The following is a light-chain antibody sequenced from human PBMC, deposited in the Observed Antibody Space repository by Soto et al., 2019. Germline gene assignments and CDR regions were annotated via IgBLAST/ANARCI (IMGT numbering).Light chain of an antibody. CDR1: QSISSW. Sequence: DIQMTQSPSTLSASVGDRVTITCRASQSISSWLAWYQQKPGKAPKLLIYKASSLESGVPSRFSGSGSGTEFSLTISSLQPDDFATYYCQQYTSYRTFCQGTKVDIK. CDR2: KAS. J-gene: IGKJ1*01. CDR3: QQYTSYRT. V-gene: IGKV1-5*03.